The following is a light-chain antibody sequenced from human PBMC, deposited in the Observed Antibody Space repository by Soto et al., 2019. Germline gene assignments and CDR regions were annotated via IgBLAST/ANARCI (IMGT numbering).Light chain of an antibody. CDR3: QQYNSYSGT. Sequence: DIQMTQSPSTLSASVGDRVTITCRASQSISSWLAWYQQKPGKAPKLLIYDASSLESGVTSRFSGSGSGTECTLTISSLQPDDFATYCCQQYNSYSGTFGQGTKVEIK. CDR2: DAS. V-gene: IGKV1-5*01. J-gene: IGKJ1*01. CDR1: QSISSW.